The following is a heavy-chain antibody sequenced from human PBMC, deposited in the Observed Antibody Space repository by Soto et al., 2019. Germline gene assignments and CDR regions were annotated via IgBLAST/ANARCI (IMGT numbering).Heavy chain of an antibody. CDR1: GFSLSTNGVG. CDR3: APRRGVYDGGVWFDP. Sequence: QITLKESGPTLVKPTQTLTLTCTVSGFSLSTNGVGVGWIRQPPGKALEWLALIYWDDDKRYSPSLKSRLTITKDTSKNQVVLTMTNMDPVDTATYYCAPRRGVYDGGVWFDPWGQGTLVTVSS. CDR2: IYWDDDK. V-gene: IGHV2-5*02. J-gene: IGHJ5*02. D-gene: IGHD3-3*01.